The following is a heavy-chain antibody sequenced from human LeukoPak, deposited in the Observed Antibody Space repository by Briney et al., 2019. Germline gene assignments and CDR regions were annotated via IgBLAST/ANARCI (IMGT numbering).Heavy chain of an antibody. CDR3: ARKYTTSYYSIDY. CDR2: ISFDATKE. J-gene: IGHJ4*02. CDR1: GFTFSGSA. Sequence: GGSLRLSCAASGFTFSGSAMHWVRQAPGTGLDWVAFISFDATKEHYADSVKGRFTISRDNTKQTVYLQMNNLKPEDTALYYCARKYTTSYYSIDYWGQGTLVTVSS. V-gene: IGHV3-30*04. D-gene: IGHD2-2*01.